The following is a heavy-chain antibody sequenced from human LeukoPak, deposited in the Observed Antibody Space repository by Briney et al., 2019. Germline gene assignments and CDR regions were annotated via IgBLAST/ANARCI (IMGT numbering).Heavy chain of an antibody. CDR1: GFTFSSYG. J-gene: IGHJ5*02. D-gene: IGHD2-15*01. Sequence: GGSLRLSCAASGFTFSSYGMNWVRQAPGKGLEWVSSISSSGSTIYYADSVKGRFTISRDNAKNSLYLQVNSLRAEDTAVYYCASSYCSGGSCYSWWFDPWGQGTLVTVSS. CDR2: ISSSGSTI. CDR3: ASSYCSGGSCYSWWFDP. V-gene: IGHV3-48*03.